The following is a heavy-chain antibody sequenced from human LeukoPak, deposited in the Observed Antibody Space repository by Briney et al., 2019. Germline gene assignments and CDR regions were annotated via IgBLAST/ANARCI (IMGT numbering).Heavy chain of an antibody. Sequence: SETLSLTCTVSGYSISSGYYWGWIRQPPGKGLEWIGSIYHSGSTNYNPSLKSRVTISVDTSKNQFSLKLSSVTAADTAVYYCARDWYSSSWLYYFDYWGQGTLVTVSS. CDR1: GYSISSGYY. V-gene: IGHV4-38-2*02. D-gene: IGHD6-13*01. J-gene: IGHJ4*02. CDR2: IYHSGST. CDR3: ARDWYSSSWLYYFDY.